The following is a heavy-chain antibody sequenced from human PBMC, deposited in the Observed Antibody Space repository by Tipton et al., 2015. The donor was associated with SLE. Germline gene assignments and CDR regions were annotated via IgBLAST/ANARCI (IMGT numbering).Heavy chain of an antibody. CDR2: TYYRSKWYN. CDR1: GDSVSSNSAA. V-gene: IGHV6-1*01. Sequence: VKPSQTLSLTCAISGDSVSSNSAAWNWIRQSPSRGLEWLGRTYYRSKWYNDYAVSVKSRITINPDTSKNQFSLQLNSVTPEDTAVYYCARDRERGIAAAGPDAFDIWGQGTMVTVSS. CDR3: ARDRERGIAAAGPDAFDI. D-gene: IGHD6-13*01. J-gene: IGHJ3*02.